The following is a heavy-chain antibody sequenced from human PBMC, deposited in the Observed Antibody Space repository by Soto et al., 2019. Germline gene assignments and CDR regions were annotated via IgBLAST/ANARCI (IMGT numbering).Heavy chain of an antibody. Sequence: PSETLSLTCTVSGSSICSYYWTLIRQPPGKGLEWIGYIYYSGSTYYNPSLKRRVTISVDTSKNQFSLKLSSVTAADTALYYCARTYYDILTGYSFDYWGQGTLVTVSS. CDR2: IYYSGST. D-gene: IGHD3-9*01. CDR3: ARTYYDILTGYSFDY. J-gene: IGHJ4*02. V-gene: IGHV4-59*06. CDR1: GSSICSYY.